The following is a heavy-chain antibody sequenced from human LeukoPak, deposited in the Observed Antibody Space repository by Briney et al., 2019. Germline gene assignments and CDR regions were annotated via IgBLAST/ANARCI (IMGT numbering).Heavy chain of an antibody. CDR1: GFTFSDAW. CDR2: ISGSGGST. Sequence: GGSLRLSCAASGFTFSDAWMSWVRQAPGKGLEWVSAISGSGGSTYYADSVKGRFTISRDNSKNTLYLQMNSLRAEDTAVYYCAKDPGPRLRDNWFDPWGQGTLVTVSS. CDR3: AKDPGPRLRDNWFDP. J-gene: IGHJ5*02. V-gene: IGHV3-23*01. D-gene: IGHD4-17*01.